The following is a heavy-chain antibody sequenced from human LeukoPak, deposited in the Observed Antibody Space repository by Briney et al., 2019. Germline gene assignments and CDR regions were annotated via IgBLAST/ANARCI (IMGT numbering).Heavy chain of an antibody. J-gene: IGHJ6*02. D-gene: IGHD6-13*01. CDR3: AKAASSSWPSYYYGMDV. V-gene: IGHV3-23*01. Sequence: PGGSLRLSCAASRFTFSSYGMSWVRQAPGKGLEWVSSISGSGGSTYYADSVKGRFTISKDNSKNTVYLQMSSLRVDDTAVYYCAKAASSSWPSYYYGMDVWGQGTTVTVSS. CDR1: RFTFSSYG. CDR2: ISGSGGST.